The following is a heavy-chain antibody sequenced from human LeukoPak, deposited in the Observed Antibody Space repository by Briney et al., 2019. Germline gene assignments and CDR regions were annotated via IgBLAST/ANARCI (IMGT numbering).Heavy chain of an antibody. J-gene: IGHJ4*02. CDR2: INSDGSST. Sequence: GASLRLSCAASGFTFSSYWMHWVRQVPGKGLVWVSRINSDGSSTSYADSVKGRFTISRDNDKNTLYLQMRSLRAEDTAVYYCAREAGGRELEWGQGTLVTVSS. D-gene: IGHD6-13*01. V-gene: IGHV3-74*01. CDR3: AREAGGRELE. CDR1: GFTFSSYW.